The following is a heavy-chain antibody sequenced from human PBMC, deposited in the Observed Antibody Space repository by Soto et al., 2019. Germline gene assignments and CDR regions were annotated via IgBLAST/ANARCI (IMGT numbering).Heavy chain of an antibody. Sequence: QVQLVESGGGVVQPGRSLRLSCAASGFTFSTYGMHWVRQAPGKGLQWVALIWFDGSHKYYADSVQGRFTISRDNSKNTVYLQMDSLRAEDTAVYYCARVPHSGLAANGFDYWGQGTLVTVSS. V-gene: IGHV3-33*01. CDR2: IWFDGSHK. CDR1: GFTFSTYG. J-gene: IGHJ4*02. CDR3: ARVPHSGLAANGFDY. D-gene: IGHD6-13*01.